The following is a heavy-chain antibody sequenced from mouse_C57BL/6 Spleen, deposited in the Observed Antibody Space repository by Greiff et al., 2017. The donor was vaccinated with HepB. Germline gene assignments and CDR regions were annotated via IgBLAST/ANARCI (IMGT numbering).Heavy chain of an antibody. D-gene: IGHD2-13*01. CDR2: INPSSGYT. CDR1: GYTFTSYW. V-gene: IGHV1-7*01. CDR3: ARRRYGEGAMDY. J-gene: IGHJ4*01. Sequence: VQLQQSGAELAKPGASVKLSCKASGYTFTSYWMHWVKQRPGQGLEWIGYINPSSGYTKYNQKFKDKATVTADKSSSTAYMQLSSLTYEDSAVYYCARRRYGEGAMDYWGQGTSVTVSS.